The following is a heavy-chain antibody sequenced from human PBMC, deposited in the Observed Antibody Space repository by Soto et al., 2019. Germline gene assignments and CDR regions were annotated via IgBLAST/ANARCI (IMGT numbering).Heavy chain of an antibody. D-gene: IGHD4-17*01. CDR2: IYHSGST. CDR1: GYSISSGYY. Sequence: SETLSLTCAVSGYSISSGYYWGWIRQPPGKGLEWIGSIYHSGSTYYNPSLKSRVTISVDTSKNQFSLKLSSVTAADTAVYYCARADTTVTTGYYFDYWGQGTLVTVS. J-gene: IGHJ4*02. CDR3: ARADTTVTTGYYFDY. V-gene: IGHV4-38-2*01.